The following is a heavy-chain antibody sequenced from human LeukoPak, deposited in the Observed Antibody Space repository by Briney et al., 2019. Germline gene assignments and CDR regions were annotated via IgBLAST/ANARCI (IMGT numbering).Heavy chain of an antibody. D-gene: IGHD6-13*01. J-gene: IGHJ6*03. CDR3: ARVPYSSSWYWGNYYYYMDV. CDR1: GFTFDDYG. CDR2: INWNGGST. V-gene: IGHV3-20*04. Sequence: GGSLRLSCAASGFTFDDYGMSWVRQAPGKGLEWVSGINWNGGSTGYADSVKGRFTISRDNAKNSLYLQMNSLRAEDTALYYCARVPYSSSWYWGNYYYYMDVWGKGTTVTVSS.